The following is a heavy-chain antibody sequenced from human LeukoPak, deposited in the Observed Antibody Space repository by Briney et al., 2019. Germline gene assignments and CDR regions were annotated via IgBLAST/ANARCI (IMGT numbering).Heavy chain of an antibody. V-gene: IGHV3-30-3*01. CDR2: ISYDGSNK. CDR1: GFTFSSYA. J-gene: IGHJ4*02. CDR3: ARDGGYLGYSYYLPY. Sequence: GGSLRLSCAASGFTFSSYAMRWVRQAPGKGLEWLALISYDGSNKNYADSVQGRFTISRDNSKSTLYLQMNSLRDDDTAVYYCARDGGYLGYSYYLPYWGQGTLVTVSS. D-gene: IGHD2/OR15-2a*01.